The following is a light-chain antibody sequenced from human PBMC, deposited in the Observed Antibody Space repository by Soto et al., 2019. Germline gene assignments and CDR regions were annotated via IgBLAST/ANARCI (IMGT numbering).Light chain of an antibody. Sequence: IQMTHSPSSLSASLGDRVTITGGASETISSYLNWYQQKPGKAPKLLIYAASSLQSGVPSRFSGSGSGTEFTLTISSLQPDDFATYYCQQYNSYSRTFGQGTKVDI. CDR1: ETISSY. V-gene: IGKV1-5*01. CDR2: AAS. J-gene: IGKJ1*01. CDR3: QQYNSYSRT.